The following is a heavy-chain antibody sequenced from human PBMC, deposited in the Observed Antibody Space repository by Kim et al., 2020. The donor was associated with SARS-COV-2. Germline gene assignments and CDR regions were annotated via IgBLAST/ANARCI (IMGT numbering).Heavy chain of an antibody. D-gene: IGHD3-9*01. V-gene: IGHV1-69*13. CDR3: ARSIRDYDIRGHLDY. CDR2: IIPIFGTA. J-gene: IGHJ4*02. CDR1: GGTFSSYA. Sequence: SVKVSCKASGGTFSSYAISWVRQAPGQGLEWMGGIIPIFGTANYAQKFQGRVTITADESTSTAYMELSSLRSEDTAVYYCARSIRDYDIRGHLDYWGQGTLVTVSS.